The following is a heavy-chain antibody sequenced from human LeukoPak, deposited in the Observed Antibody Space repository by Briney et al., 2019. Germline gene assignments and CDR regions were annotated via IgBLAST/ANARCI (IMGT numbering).Heavy chain of an antibody. CDR2: IYYSGST. Sequence: PSETLSLTCTVSGVSISSSSYYWGWIRQPPGKGLEWIGSIYYSGSTYYNPSLKSRVTISVDTSKNQFSLKLSSVTAADTAVYYCAREVPGGYCTNGVCYPRDYYYGMDVWGQGTTVTVSS. CDR3: AREVPGGYCTNGVCYPRDYYYGMDV. V-gene: IGHV4-39*02. J-gene: IGHJ6*02. CDR1: GVSISSSSYY. D-gene: IGHD2-8*01.